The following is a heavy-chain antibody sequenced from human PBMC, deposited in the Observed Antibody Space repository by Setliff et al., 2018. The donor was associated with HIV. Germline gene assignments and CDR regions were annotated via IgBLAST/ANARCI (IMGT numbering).Heavy chain of an antibody. D-gene: IGHD4-17*01. CDR3: AREYPHGGDYIVTTYYMDV. Sequence: PSETLSLTCGVYGGSLSGHYWSWTRQSPGKGLEWIGEINHSGSTNYNPSLKSRVTISLDMSKNQFSLKLTSATAADTAVYYCAREYPHGGDYIVTTYYMDVWGKGTTVTVSS. V-gene: IGHV4-34*01. J-gene: IGHJ6*03. CDR2: INHSGST. CDR1: GGSLSGHY.